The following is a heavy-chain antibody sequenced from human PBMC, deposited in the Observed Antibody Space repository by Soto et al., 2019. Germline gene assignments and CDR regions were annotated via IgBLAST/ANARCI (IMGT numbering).Heavy chain of an antibody. D-gene: IGHD2-2*02. V-gene: IGHV3-23*01. CDR2: ISGSGGST. CDR3: AKDSDRLLYGGDAFDI. CDR1: GFTFSSYA. Sequence: GGSLRLSCAASGFTFSSYAMSWVRQAPGKGLEWVSAISGSGGSTYYADSVKGRFTISRDNSKNTLHLQMNSLRAEDTAVYYCAKDSDRLLYGGDAFDIWGQGTMVTVSS. J-gene: IGHJ3*02.